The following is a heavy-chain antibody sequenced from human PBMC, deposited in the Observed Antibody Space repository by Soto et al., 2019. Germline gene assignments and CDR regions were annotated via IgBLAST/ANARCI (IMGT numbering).Heavy chain of an antibody. Sequence: GESLKISCVASGFTFNSYSMNWVRQAPGKGLEWVSSISSANAYIYYADSVKGRFTISRDNARNSLYLQMNSLRAEDTAVYYCAKDLRYCGGDCYSGYYYGMDVWGQGTTVTVSS. J-gene: IGHJ6*02. CDR3: AKDLRYCGGDCYSGYYYGMDV. D-gene: IGHD2-21*02. V-gene: IGHV3-21*01. CDR1: GFTFNSYS. CDR2: ISSANAYI.